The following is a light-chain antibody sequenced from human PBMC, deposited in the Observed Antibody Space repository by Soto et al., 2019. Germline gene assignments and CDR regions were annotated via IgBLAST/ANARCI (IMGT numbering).Light chain of an antibody. J-gene: IGLJ1*01. CDR1: SDDVGSYNL. V-gene: IGLV2-23*01. Sequence: QSVLTQPASVSGSPGQSITISCTGTSDDVGSYNLVSWYQQHPGKAPKLMIYEGSKRPSGVSNRFSGSKSGNTASLTISGLQAEDEADYYWCSYAGSNTFYVFGTGTKLTVL. CDR3: CSYAGSNTFYV. CDR2: EGS.